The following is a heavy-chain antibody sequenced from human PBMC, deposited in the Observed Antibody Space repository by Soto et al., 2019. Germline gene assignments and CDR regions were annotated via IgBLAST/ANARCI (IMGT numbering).Heavy chain of an antibody. Sequence: SETLSLTCTVSGSSISSSGYYWGWIRQPPGRGLEWIGSLYYNVGTYYNPSLKSRVTISADTSANQFSPMVNSVTAADTAIYYCARLPSRHWVDYCGRGTLVTVSS. D-gene: IGHD3-16*01. CDR1: GSSISSSGYY. CDR3: ARLPSRHWVDY. V-gene: IGHV4-39*01. CDR2: LYYNVGT. J-gene: IGHJ4*02.